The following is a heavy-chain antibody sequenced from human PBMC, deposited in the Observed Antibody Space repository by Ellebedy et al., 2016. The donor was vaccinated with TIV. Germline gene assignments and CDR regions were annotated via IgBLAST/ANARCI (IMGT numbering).Heavy chain of an antibody. CDR3: TRAMYNDNWRMIAFDM. D-gene: IGHD3-22*01. J-gene: IGHJ3*02. CDR1: GFTFSSYA. Sequence: GESLKISCAASGFTFSSYAMSWVRQAPGKGLEWVSTISGSGDRPYHADSVKGRFTISRDNSKNTLYLQMNSLRAEDTAVYYCTRAMYNDNWRMIAFDMWGQGTIVTVSP. CDR2: ISGSGDRP. V-gene: IGHV3-23*01.